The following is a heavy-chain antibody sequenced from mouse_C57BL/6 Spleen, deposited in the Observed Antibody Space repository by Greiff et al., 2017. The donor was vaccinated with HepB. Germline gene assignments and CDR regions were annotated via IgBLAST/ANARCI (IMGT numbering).Heavy chain of an antibody. CDR3: ARSSRLRRDFDY. Sequence: VQLQQSGPELVKPGASVKISCKASGYTFTDYYMNWVKQSHGKSLEWIGDINPNNGGTSYNQKFKGKATLTVDKSSSTAYMELRSLTSEDSAVYYCARSSRLRRDFDYWGQGTTLTVSS. D-gene: IGHD2-4*01. V-gene: IGHV1-26*01. CDR2: INPNNGGT. CDR1: GYTFTDYY. J-gene: IGHJ2*01.